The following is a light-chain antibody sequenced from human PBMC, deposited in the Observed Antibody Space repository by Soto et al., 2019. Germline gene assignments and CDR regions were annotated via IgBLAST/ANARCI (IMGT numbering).Light chain of an antibody. CDR1: QSISNW. CDR3: QQYSSYSLT. V-gene: IGKV1-5*01. CDR2: DVS. Sequence: DIQMTQSPSTLSASVGDRVTITCRASQSISNWLAWYQQKPGKAPKLLIYDVSSLKSGVPSRFSASGSGTEFTLTISSLQPDDFATYYCQQYSSYSLTFGGGTKVEI. J-gene: IGKJ4*01.